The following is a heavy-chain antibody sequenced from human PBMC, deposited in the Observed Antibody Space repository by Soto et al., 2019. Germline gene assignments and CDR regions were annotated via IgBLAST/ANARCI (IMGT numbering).Heavy chain of an antibody. CDR3: AASSSWYDWFDP. J-gene: IGHJ5*02. CDR1: GYSISSGYY. D-gene: IGHD6-13*01. Sequence: ASETLSLTCAVSGYSISSGYYWGWIRQPPGKGLEWIGSIYHSGSTYYNPSLKSRVTISVDTSKNQFSLKLSSVTAADTAVYYCAASSSWYDWFDPWGQGTLVTVSS. V-gene: IGHV4-38-2*01. CDR2: IYHSGST.